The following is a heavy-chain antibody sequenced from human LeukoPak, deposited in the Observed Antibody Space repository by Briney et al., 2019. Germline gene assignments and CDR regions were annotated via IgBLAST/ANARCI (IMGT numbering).Heavy chain of an antibody. Sequence: SETLSLTCTVSGGSISSYYWSWIRQPAGKGLEWIGRIYTSGSTNYNPSLKSRVTISVDTSKNQFSLKLSSVTAADTAVYYCARGYILTGYYTHFDYWGQGTLVTVFS. CDR2: IYTSGST. CDR1: GGSISSYY. CDR3: ARGYILTGYYTHFDY. V-gene: IGHV4-4*07. D-gene: IGHD3-9*01. J-gene: IGHJ4*02.